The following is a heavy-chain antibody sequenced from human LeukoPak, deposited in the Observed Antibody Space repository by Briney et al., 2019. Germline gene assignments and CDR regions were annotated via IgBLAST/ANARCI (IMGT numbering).Heavy chain of an antibody. D-gene: IGHD3-10*01. J-gene: IGHJ3*02. CDR3: EIISDAFDI. CDR1: GFTFSSYS. Sequence: GGSLRLSCAASGFTFSSYSMNWVRQAPGKGLEWVSYISSSSSSTIYYADSVKGRFTISRDNAKNSLYLQVNSLRAEDTAVYYCEIISDAFDIWGQGTMVTVSS. CDR2: ISSSSSSTI. V-gene: IGHV3-48*04.